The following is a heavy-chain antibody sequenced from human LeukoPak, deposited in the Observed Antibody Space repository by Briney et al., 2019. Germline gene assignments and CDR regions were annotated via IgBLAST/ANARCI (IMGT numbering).Heavy chain of an antibody. CDR3: ATDLMGGGYSGYDLIDY. CDR1: GYTLTELS. CDR2: FDPEDGET. D-gene: IGHD5-12*01. J-gene: IGHJ4*02. Sequence: ASVKVSCKVSGYTLTELSMHWVRQAPGKGPEWMGGFDPEDGETIYAQKFQGRVTMTEDTSTDTAYMELSSLRSEDTAVYYCATDLMGGGYSGYDLIDYWGQGTLVTVSS. V-gene: IGHV1-24*01.